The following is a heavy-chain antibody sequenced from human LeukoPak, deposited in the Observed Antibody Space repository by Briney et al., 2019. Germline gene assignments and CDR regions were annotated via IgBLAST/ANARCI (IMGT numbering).Heavy chain of an antibody. CDR3: ARKDRSGWLFDY. Sequence: GGSLRLSCAASGFTFSSYSMNWVRQAPGKGLEWVSSISSSSSYICYADSVKGRFTISRDNAKNSLYLQMNSLRAEDTAVYYCARKDRSGWLFDYWGQGTLVTVSS. V-gene: IGHV3-21*01. CDR2: ISSSSSYI. D-gene: IGHD6-19*01. CDR1: GFTFSSYS. J-gene: IGHJ4*02.